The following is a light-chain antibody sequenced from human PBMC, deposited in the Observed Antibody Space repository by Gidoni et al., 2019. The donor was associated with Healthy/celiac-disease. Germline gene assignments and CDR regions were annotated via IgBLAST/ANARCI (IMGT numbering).Light chain of an antibody. CDR3: QQLNSYPRYT. J-gene: IGKJ2*01. CDR1: QGISSY. CDR2: AAS. V-gene: IGKV1-9*01. Sequence: DIQLTQSPSFLSASVGDRVTITCRASQGISSYLAWYQQKPGKAPKLLIYAASTLQSGVPSRFSGSGSGTEFTLTSSSLQPEDFATYYCQQLNSYPRYTFXQXTKLEIK.